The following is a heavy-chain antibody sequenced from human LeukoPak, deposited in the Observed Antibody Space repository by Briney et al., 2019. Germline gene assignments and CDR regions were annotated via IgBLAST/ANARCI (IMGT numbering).Heavy chain of an antibody. CDR3: ARDREGSTGTTGS. CDR2: INANSGGT. J-gene: IGHJ4*02. V-gene: IGHV1-2*02. Sequence: GASVKVSCKASGYTFTGYYMHWVRQAPGQGLEWMGCINANSGGTNYAQKFQGRVNMTRDTSISTAYMELCRLITDDTAVYYCARDREGSTGTTGSWGQGTLVTVSS. D-gene: IGHD1-1*01. CDR1: GYTFTGYY.